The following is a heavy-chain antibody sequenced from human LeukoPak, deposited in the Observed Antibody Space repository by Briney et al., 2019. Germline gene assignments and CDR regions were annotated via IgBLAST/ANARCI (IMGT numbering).Heavy chain of an antibody. CDR2: INPNSGGT. Sequence: ASVKVSCKASGYTFTGYYMHWVRQAPGQGLEWMGWINPNSGGTNYAQKFQGWVTMTRDTSISTAYMELSRLRSDDTAVYYCARGTPRNQLLLCHFDYWGQGTLVTVSS. V-gene: IGHV1-2*04. CDR3: ARGTPRNQLLLCHFDY. J-gene: IGHJ4*02. CDR1: GYTFTGYY. D-gene: IGHD2-2*01.